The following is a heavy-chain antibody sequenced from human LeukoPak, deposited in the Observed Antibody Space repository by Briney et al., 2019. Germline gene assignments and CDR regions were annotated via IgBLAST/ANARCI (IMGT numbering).Heavy chain of an antibody. Sequence: GESLKISCKGSGYSFTTYWIGWVRQMPGKGLEWMGIIYPGDSDTRYSPSFQGQVTISADKSISTAYLQWSGLKASGAAIYYCARRLPAPEAFDIWGQGTMVTVSS. V-gene: IGHV5-51*01. CDR3: ARRLPAPEAFDI. CDR2: IYPGDSDT. J-gene: IGHJ3*02. D-gene: IGHD2-2*01. CDR1: GYSFTTYW.